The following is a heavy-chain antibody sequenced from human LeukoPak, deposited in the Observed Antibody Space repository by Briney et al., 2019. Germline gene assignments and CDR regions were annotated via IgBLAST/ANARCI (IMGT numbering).Heavy chain of an antibody. CDR3: ARGTIVVAVAAQFSTGMDV. CDR1: DGSFSDYY. Sequence: PSETLSLTCAVYDGSFSDYYWSWVRQPPGKGLDWIGEISHSGSTNDNPSLKSRVTISVDTSKNQFSLKLSSVTAADTAVYYCARGTIVVAVAAQFSTGMDVWGQGTTVIVSS. V-gene: IGHV4-34*01. J-gene: IGHJ6*02. D-gene: IGHD2-15*01. CDR2: ISHSGST.